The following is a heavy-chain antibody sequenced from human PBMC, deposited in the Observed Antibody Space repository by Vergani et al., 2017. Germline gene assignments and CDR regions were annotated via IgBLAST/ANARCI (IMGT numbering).Heavy chain of an antibody. CDR1: GGTFSSYA. V-gene: IGHV1-69*01. CDR3: ARDSGGCSSTSCYTYFDY. J-gene: IGHJ4*02. Sequence: QVQLVQSGAEVKKPGSSVKVSCKASGGTFSSYAISWVRQAPGQGLEWMGGIIPIFGTANSAQKFQGRVTITADESTSTAYMELSSLRSEGTAVYYCARDSGGCSSTSCYTYFDYWGQGTLVTVSS. CDR2: IIPIFGTA. D-gene: IGHD2-2*02.